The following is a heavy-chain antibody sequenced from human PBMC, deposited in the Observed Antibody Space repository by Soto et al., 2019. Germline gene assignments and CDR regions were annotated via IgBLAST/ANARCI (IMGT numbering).Heavy chain of an antibody. CDR3: AREVSAAVDY. CDR2: IIPILGIA. J-gene: IGHJ4*02. D-gene: IGHD6-13*01. V-gene: IGHV1-69*04. CDR1: GGTFSSYT. Sequence: SVKVSCKASGGTFSSYTISWVRRAPGQGLEWMGMIIPILGIANYAQKFQGRVTITADKSTSTAYMVLSSLRSEDTAVYYCAREVSAAVDYWGQGTLVTVSS.